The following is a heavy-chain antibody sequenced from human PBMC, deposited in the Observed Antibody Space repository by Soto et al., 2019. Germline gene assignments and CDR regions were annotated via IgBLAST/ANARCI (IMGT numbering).Heavy chain of an antibody. CDR2: TYYRSKWYN. D-gene: IGHD2-15*01. J-gene: IGHJ5*02. Sequence: SQTLSLTCAISGDSVSSNSAAWNWIRQSPSRGLEWLGRTYYRSKWYNDYAVSVKSRITINPDTSKNQFSLQLNSVTPEDTAVYYCARSYVYGCSGGSCYFYWFDPWGQGTLVTVSS. CDR3: ARSYVYGCSGGSCYFYWFDP. CDR1: GDSVSSNSAA. V-gene: IGHV6-1*01.